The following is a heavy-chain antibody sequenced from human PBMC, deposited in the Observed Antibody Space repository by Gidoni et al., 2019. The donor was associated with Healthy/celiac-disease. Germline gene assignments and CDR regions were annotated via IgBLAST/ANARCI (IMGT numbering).Heavy chain of an antibody. J-gene: IGHJ4*02. CDR2: ISGSGGST. CDR1: GFTFSSYA. D-gene: IGHD4-17*01. V-gene: IGHV3-23*01. CDR3: AKDRIMTTVTSFDY. Sequence: EVQLLESGGGLVQPGGSLRLSCAASGFTFSSYAMGWVRRAPGKGLEGVSAISGSGGSTYYADSVKGRFTISRDNSKNTLYLQMNSLRAEDTAVYYCAKDRIMTTVTSFDYWGQGTLVTVSS.